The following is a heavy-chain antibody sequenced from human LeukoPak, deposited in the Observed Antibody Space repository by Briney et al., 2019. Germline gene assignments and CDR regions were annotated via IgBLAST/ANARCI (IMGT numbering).Heavy chain of an antibody. J-gene: IGHJ4*02. Sequence: GASVKVSCKASAGTDSNNAVTWLRHAPGQRVEWKGGIIPIFSATNYAQQFQGRLTISADDSTSTAYMELSSLRSEDTAVYYSARWAGHCSSTSCYERPFDYWGQGTLVTVSS. D-gene: IGHD2-2*01. CDR2: IIPIFSAT. V-gene: IGHV1-69*13. CDR1: AGTDSNNA. CDR3: ARWAGHCSSTSCYERPFDY.